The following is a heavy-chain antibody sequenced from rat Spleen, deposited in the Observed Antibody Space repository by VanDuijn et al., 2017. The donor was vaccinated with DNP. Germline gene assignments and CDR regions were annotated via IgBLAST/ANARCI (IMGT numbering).Heavy chain of an antibody. CDR1: GFTFSNYN. CDR3: ARQGNYGSYGGYYYAMDA. D-gene: IGHD1-3*01. Sequence: EVQVLESGGGLVQPGNSLKLSCAASGFTFSNYNMAWVRQAPKKGLEWVTTIHSDGSSTYYGDSVKGRFTISRDNAKSTLYLQMDSLRSEDTATYYCARQGNYGSYGGYYYAMDAWGQGTSVTVSS. J-gene: IGHJ4*01. CDR2: IHSDGSST. V-gene: IGHV5-7*01.